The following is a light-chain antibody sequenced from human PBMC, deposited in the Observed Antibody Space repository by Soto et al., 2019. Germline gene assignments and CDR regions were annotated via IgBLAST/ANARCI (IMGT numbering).Light chain of an antibody. CDR1: QSISSW. V-gene: IGKV1-5*03. Sequence: DIQMTQSPSTLSASVGDRVTITCRASQSISSWLAWYLQKPGKAPSLLIYKASTLKSGVPSRFSGSGSGTEFTLTISSLQPDDFAIYYCQQYNSYPWTLGHGTKVDIK. CDR3: QQYNSYPWT. J-gene: IGKJ1*01. CDR2: KAS.